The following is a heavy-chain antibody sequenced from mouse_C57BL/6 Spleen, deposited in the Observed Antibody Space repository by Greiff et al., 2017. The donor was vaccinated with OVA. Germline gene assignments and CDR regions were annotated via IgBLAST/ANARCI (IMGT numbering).Heavy chain of an antibody. CDR1: GYAFSSSW. CDR2: IYPGDGDT. J-gene: IGHJ4*01. V-gene: IGHV1-82*01. Sequence: QVQLQQSGPELVKPGASVKISCKASGYAFSSSWMNWVKQRPGKGLEWIGRIYPGDGDTNYNGKFKGKATLTADKSSSTAYMQLSSLTSEDSAVYFCARRGSPPYAMDYWGQGTSVTVSS. CDR3: ARRGSPPYAMDY.